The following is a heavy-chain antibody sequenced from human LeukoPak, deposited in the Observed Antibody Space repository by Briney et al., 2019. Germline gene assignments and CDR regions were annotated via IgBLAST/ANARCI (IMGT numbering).Heavy chain of an antibody. J-gene: IGHJ4*02. V-gene: IGHV4-59*01. CDR2: IYYSGST. CDR3: SRLKKGYYDSSGLDY. D-gene: IGHD3-22*01. Sequence: SETLSLTCTVSGDSITTYYWSWIRQPPGKGLEWIGYIYYSGSTNYNPSLKSRVTISVDTSKNQFSLKLSSVTAADTAVYYCSRLKKGYYDSSGLDYWGQGTLVTVSS. CDR1: GDSITTYY.